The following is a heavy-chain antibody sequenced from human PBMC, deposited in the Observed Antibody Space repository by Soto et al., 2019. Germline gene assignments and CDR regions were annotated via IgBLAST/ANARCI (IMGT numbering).Heavy chain of an antibody. CDR2: IYYSGST. D-gene: IGHD3-9*01. CDR3: ARALILTGYYIHDAFDI. CDR1: GGSSSSYY. Sequence: SETLSHTCTVSGGSSSSYYWIWIRQPPGKGLEWIGYIYYSGSTNYNPSLKSRVTISVDTSKNQFSLKLSSVTAADTAVYYCARALILTGYYIHDAFDIWGQGTMVTVSS. J-gene: IGHJ3*02. V-gene: IGHV4-59*01.